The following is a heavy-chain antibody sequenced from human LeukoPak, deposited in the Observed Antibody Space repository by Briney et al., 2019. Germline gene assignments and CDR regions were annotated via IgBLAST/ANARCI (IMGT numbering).Heavy chain of an antibody. J-gene: IGHJ3*02. V-gene: IGHV3-30*18. D-gene: IGHD4-17*01. Sequence: GGSLRLSCAASGFTFSSYGMHWVRQAPGKGLEWVAVISYDGSNKYYADSVKGRFTISRDNSKNTLYLQMNSLRAEDTAVYYCAKSRSSFYGDYPDAFDIWGQRTMVTVSS. CDR2: ISYDGSNK. CDR1: GFTFSSYG. CDR3: AKSRSSFYGDYPDAFDI.